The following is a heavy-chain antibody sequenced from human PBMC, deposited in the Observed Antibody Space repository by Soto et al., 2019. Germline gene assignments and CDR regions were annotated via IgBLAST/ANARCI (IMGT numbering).Heavy chain of an antibody. J-gene: IGHJ3*02. D-gene: IGHD5-18*01. V-gene: IGHV4-34*01. CDR1: GGSFIGYY. CDR2: INHSGST. Sequence: SETLSLTCAVYGGSFIGYYWSWIRQPPGKGLEWIGEINHSGSTNYNPSLKSRVTISVDTSKNQFSLKLSSVTAADTAVYYCARARFYSTPRYAFDIWGQGTMVTVSS. CDR3: ARARFYSTPRYAFDI.